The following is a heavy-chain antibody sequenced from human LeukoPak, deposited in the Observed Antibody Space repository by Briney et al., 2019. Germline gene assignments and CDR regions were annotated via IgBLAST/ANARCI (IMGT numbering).Heavy chain of an antibody. V-gene: IGHV3-30*02. CDR3: VKGPWYASSSGEDY. J-gene: IGHJ4*02. Sequence: PGGSPRLSCVGSGFTFGRYDIHWVRQTPGKGLEWVAVIWYDGSKKDYPDSVRGRFIISRDNSKNTAYLEMNSLRVEDTAVYYCVKGPWYASSSGEDYWGQGIQVTVSS. D-gene: IGHD6-6*01. CDR2: IWYDGSKK. CDR1: GFTFGRYD.